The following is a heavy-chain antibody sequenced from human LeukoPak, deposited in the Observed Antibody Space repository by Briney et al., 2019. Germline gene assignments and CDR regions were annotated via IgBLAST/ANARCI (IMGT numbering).Heavy chain of an antibody. D-gene: IGHD3-3*01. CDR3: ARHNTIFGVIRH. Sequence: SETLSLTCTVSGGSISSFGYFWGWIRHPPGKGLEWIASISYSESTYYNPSLKSRVTISVDTSKNQFSLNLSSVTAADTAVYYCARHNTIFGVIRHWGQGTLVTVSS. CDR1: GGSISSFGYF. CDR2: ISYSEST. J-gene: IGHJ4*02. V-gene: IGHV4-39*01.